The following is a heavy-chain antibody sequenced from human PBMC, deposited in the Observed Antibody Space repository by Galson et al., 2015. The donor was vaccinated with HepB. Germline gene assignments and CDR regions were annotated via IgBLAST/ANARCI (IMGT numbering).Heavy chain of an antibody. CDR3: ARRGSSWGLYYFDY. D-gene: IGHD1-26*01. CDR2: ISSSSSTI. Sequence: SLRLSCAASGFTFSSYSMNWVRQAPGKGLEWVSYISSSSSTIYYADSVKGRFTISRDNAKNSLYLQMNSLRAEDTAVYYCARRGSSWGLYYFDYWGQGTLVTVSS. CDR1: GFTFSSYS. J-gene: IGHJ4*02. V-gene: IGHV3-48*01.